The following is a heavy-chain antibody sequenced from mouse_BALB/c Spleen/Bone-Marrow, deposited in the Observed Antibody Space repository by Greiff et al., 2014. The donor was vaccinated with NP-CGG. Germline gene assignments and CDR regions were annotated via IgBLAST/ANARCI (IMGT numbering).Heavy chain of an antibody. Sequence: VQLVESDAELVKPGASVKISCKASGYTFTDHAIHWVKQKPEQGLEWIGYISPGTGSIKYNEKFKDKVTLTADKSSSTAYMQLNSLTSEDSTVYFCNHYGNTFDYWGQGTTLTVSS. D-gene: IGHD1-1*01. CDR1: GYTFTDHA. CDR2: ISPGTGSI. V-gene: IGHV1S53*02. J-gene: IGHJ2*01. CDR3: NHYGNTFDY.